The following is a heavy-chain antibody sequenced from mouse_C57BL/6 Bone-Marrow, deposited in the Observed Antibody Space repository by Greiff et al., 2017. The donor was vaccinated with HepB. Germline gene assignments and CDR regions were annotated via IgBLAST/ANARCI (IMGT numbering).Heavy chain of an antibody. Sequence: QVTLKESGPGILQSSQTLSLTCSFSGFSLSTSGMGVSWIRQPSGKGLEWLAHIYWDDDKRYNPSLKSRLTISKDTSRNQVFLKITSVDTADTATYYCARRPRHGSSYDYAMDYWGQGTSVTVSS. CDR1: GFSLSTSGMG. CDR3: ARRPRHGSSYDYAMDY. D-gene: IGHD1-1*01. V-gene: IGHV8-12*01. CDR2: IYWDDDK. J-gene: IGHJ4*01.